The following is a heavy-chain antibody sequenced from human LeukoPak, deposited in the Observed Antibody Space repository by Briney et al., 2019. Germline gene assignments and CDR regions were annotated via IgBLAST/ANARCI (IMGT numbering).Heavy chain of an antibody. CDR2: IYYSGST. D-gene: IGHD3-22*01. CDR3: ANHQDYYDSTGYRRFPFDY. Sequence: SETLSLTCTVSGGSISSSSYYWGWIRRPPGKGLEWIGSIYYSGSTYYNPSLKSRVTISVDTSKNQFSLKLSSVTAADTAVYYCANHQDYYDSTGYRRFPFDYWDQGTLVTVSS. V-gene: IGHV4-39*01. CDR1: GGSISSSSYY. J-gene: IGHJ4*02.